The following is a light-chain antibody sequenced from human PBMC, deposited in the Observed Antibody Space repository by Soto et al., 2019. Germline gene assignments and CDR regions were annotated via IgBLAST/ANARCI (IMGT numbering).Light chain of an antibody. CDR2: EAS. Sequence: DIQMTQSPSTLSASVGDRVTITCRASQTISSWLAWYQQKPGKAPKLLIYEASSLKSGVPSRFSGSGSGTDFTLTISSLQPEDFATYYCQQYYSNPWTFGQGTKVDIK. CDR1: QTISSW. J-gene: IGKJ1*01. V-gene: IGKV1-5*03. CDR3: QQYYSNPWT.